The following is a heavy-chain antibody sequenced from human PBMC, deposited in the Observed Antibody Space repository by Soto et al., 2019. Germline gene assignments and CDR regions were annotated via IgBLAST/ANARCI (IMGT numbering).Heavy chain of an antibody. CDR2: INGYNGNA. CDR1: GYTFTTYG. D-gene: IGHD3-16*01. V-gene: IGHV1-18*01. J-gene: IGHJ6*02. CDR3: ARMGDVPYSSYGMDV. Sequence: QVQLVQSGAEVKKPGASVTVSCKASGYTFTTYGVSWVRQAPGQGLEWLGWINGYNGNAKYAENLQGRVTMTTDTSTTTANMELRSLRSADTAVYYCARMGDVPYSSYGMDVWGQGTTVTVSS.